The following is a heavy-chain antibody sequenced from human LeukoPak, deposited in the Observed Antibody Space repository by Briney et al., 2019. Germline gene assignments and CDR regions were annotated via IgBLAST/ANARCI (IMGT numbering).Heavy chain of an antibody. V-gene: IGHV1-69*01. D-gene: IGHD3-10*01. CDR2: IIPLLGTP. CDR3: ARWTHGSGAGFFIH. CDR1: VGAFSNYA. Sequence: SVNVSCKASVGAFSNYAMNWVRQAPGQGLEWMGGIIPLLGTPRYAQKFQGRVTITADESTTTAYMELSSLRSEDTAVYYCARWTHGSGAGFFIHWGQGTLVTVSS. J-gene: IGHJ1*01.